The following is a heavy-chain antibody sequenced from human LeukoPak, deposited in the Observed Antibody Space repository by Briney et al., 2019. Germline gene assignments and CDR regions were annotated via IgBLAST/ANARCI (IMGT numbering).Heavy chain of an antibody. J-gene: IGHJ3*02. V-gene: IGHV3-66*01. Sequence: GGSLRLSCTASGFTFSNYGMSWVRQAPGKGLEWVSVIYSGGSTYYADSVKGRFTISRDNSKNTLYLQMNSLRAEDTAVYYCARDNGAGYGSGSYQGAFDIWGQGTMVTVSS. CDR3: ARDNGAGYGSGSYQGAFDI. D-gene: IGHD3-10*01. CDR1: GFTFSNYG. CDR2: IYSGGST.